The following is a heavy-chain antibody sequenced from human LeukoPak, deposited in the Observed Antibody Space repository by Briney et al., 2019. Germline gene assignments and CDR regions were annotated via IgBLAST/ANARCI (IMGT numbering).Heavy chain of an antibody. Sequence: ASVKVSCKGSGYTFTVYYMHWVRQAPGQGGEGMGWINPNSGGTNYAQKFQGRVTMTRDTSISTAYMELSRLRSDDTAVYYCARGRGIVGATLDYWGQGTLVTVSS. V-gene: IGHV1-2*02. J-gene: IGHJ4*02. CDR2: INPNSGGT. CDR1: GYTFTVYY. D-gene: IGHD1-26*01. CDR3: ARGRGIVGATLDY.